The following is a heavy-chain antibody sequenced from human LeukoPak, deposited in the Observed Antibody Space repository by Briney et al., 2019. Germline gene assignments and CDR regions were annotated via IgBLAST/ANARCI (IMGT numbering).Heavy chain of an antibody. D-gene: IGHD4-11*01. Sequence: PSETLSLTCTVSGGSISSRSYYWGWIRQPPGKGLEWIGSIYYSGSTYYNPSLKSRVTISVDTSKNQFSLKLSSVTAADTAVYYCATTQTTATYFDYWGQGTLVTVSS. J-gene: IGHJ4*02. CDR3: ATTQTTATYFDY. CDR1: GGSISSRSYY. CDR2: IYYSGST. V-gene: IGHV4-39*01.